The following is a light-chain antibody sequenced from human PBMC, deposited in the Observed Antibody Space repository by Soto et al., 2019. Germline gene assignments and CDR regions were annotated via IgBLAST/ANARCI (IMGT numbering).Light chain of an antibody. V-gene: IGKV3-15*01. Sequence: EIVLTQSPATLSLSPGEIATLSFSASQSVSSYLAFYQQKPGQAPRLLIYGASTRATGIPARFSGSGSGTEFSLTISSLQSEDFAVYYCQQYNNWPPITFGQGTRLEIK. CDR2: GAS. CDR1: QSVSSY. CDR3: QQYNNWPPIT. J-gene: IGKJ5*01.